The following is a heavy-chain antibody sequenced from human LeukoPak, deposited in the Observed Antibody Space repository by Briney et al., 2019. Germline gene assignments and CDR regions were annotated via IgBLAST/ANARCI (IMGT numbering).Heavy chain of an antibody. CDR2: IYYSGST. V-gene: IGHV4-39*01. J-gene: IGHJ5*02. D-gene: IGHD1-26*01. CDR3: ARHEYSGSYYGLSWFDP. CDR1: GGSISSSGYY. Sequence: PSETLSLTCTVSGGSISSSGYYWGWIRQPQGKGLEWIASIYYSGSTYYNPSLKSRVTISVDTSKNQLSLKLSSLTAADTAVYYCARHEYSGSYYGLSWFDPWGQGTLVTVSS.